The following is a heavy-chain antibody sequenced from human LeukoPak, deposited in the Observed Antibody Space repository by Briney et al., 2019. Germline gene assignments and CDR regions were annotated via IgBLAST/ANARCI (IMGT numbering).Heavy chain of an antibody. J-gene: IGHJ5*02. Sequence: GESLKISCXGSGYSFTSYWIGWVRQMPGKGLEWMGIIYPGDSDTRYSPSFQGQVTISADKSISTAYLQWSSLKASDTAMYYCARSQVDSWSGLSANWFDPWGQGTLVTVSS. CDR2: IYPGDSDT. CDR1: GYSFTSYW. CDR3: ARSQVDSWSGLSANWFDP. D-gene: IGHD3-3*01. V-gene: IGHV5-51*01.